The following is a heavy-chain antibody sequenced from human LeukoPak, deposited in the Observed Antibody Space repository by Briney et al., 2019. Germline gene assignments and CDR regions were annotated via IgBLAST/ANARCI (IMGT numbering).Heavy chain of an antibody. CDR1: GLRFSSYW. V-gene: IGHV3-7*03. J-gene: IGHJ5*02. D-gene: IGHD6-19*01. CDR2: IKEDGSGE. Sequence: GGSLTLSCAASGLRFSSYWMDWVRQAPGKGLEWVAHIKEDGSGEYYVDSVKGRFTISIDNAKKSMYLQMNSLRVEDTAIYYCAKCSTPGYTSGWCNWIDPWGQGTLVTVSS. CDR3: AKCSTPGYTSGWCNWIDP.